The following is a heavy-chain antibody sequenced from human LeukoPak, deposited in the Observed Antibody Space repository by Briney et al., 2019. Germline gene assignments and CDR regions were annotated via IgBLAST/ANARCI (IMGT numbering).Heavy chain of an antibody. V-gene: IGHV1-8*01. D-gene: IGHD2-21*02. J-gene: IGHJ4*02. CDR2: MNPNSGNT. CDR1: GYTFTSYD. CDR3: ARFAYCGGHCWYYFDY. Sequence: ASVKVSCKASGYTFTSYDINWVRQATGQGLEWMGWMNPNSGNTGYAQKFQGRVTMTRNTSISTAYMELSSLRSEDTAVYYCARFAYCGGHCWYYFDYWGQGTLVTVSS.